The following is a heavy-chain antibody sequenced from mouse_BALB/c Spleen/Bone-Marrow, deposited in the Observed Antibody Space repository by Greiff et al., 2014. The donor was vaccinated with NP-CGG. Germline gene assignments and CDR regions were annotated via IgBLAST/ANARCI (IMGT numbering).Heavy chain of an antibody. D-gene: IGHD3-1*01. J-gene: IGHJ2*01. V-gene: IGHV1-9*01. Sequence: QVQLQQPRADLMKPGASVKISCKATGYRFNSYWIEWVKQRPGHGLEWIGEILPGSGSTNFNEKFKGKATFTAYTSSNTAYMQISSLTSEDSAVYYCARLGIRSFDYWGQGTTLTVSS. CDR3: ARLGIRSFDY. CDR1: GYRFNSYW. CDR2: ILPGSGST.